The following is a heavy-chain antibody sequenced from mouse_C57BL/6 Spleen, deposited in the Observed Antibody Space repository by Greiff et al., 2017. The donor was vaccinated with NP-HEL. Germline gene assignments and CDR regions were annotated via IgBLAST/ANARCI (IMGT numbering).Heavy chain of an antibody. J-gene: IGHJ2*01. CDR2: FYPGSGSI. CDR1: GYTFTEYT. CDR3: ARHGVITAVEWLFDY. V-gene: IGHV1-62-2*01. D-gene: IGHD1-1*01. Sequence: QVQLKESGAELVKPGASVKLSCKASGYTFTEYTIHWVKQRPGQGLEWIGWFYPGSGSIKYNEKFKDKATLTADKSSSTDYMEVSRLTSEDSAVYFCARHGVITAVEWLFDYWGQGTTLTVSS.